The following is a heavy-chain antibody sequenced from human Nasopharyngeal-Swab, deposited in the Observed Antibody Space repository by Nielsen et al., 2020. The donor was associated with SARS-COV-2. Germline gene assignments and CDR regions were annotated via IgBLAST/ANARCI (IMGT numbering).Heavy chain of an antibody. CDR3: AGEGQQLGLYYYGMDV. CDR2: ISSSGSTI. Sequence: GESLKISCAASGFTFSDYYMSWIRQAPGKGLEWVSYISSSGSTIYYADSVKGRFTISRDNAKNSLYLQMNSLRAEDTAVYYCAGEGQQLGLYYYGMDVWGQGTTVTVSS. CDR1: GFTFSDYY. J-gene: IGHJ6*02. V-gene: IGHV3-11*04. D-gene: IGHD6-13*01.